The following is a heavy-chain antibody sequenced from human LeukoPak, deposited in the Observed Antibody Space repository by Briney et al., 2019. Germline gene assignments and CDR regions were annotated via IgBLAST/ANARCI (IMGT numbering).Heavy chain of an antibody. CDR3: ARHTTLSIAAQFDY. Sequence: PSETLSLTCTVSGGSISSSSYYWGWIRQPPGEGLEWIGSIYYSGSTYYNPSLKSRVTISVDTSKNRFSLKLSSVTAADTAVYYCARHTTLSIAAQFDYWGQGTLVTVSS. D-gene: IGHD6-6*01. CDR1: GGSISSSSYY. V-gene: IGHV4-39*01. J-gene: IGHJ4*02. CDR2: IYYSGST.